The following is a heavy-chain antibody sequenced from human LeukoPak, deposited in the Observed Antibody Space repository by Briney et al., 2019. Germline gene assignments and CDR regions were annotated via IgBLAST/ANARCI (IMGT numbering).Heavy chain of an antibody. CDR3: ARDLGGAYGSGTYKNSDGVDV. CDR1: GFTFRNYA. Sequence: GGSLRLSCAASGFTFRNYAMHWARQAPGKGLEWVAVISYEGSDKYYSDSVKGRFSISRDNFKDTLYLQMNSLRIEDTAVYYCARDLGGAYGSGTYKNSDGVDVWGQGTTVTVSS. D-gene: IGHD3-10*01. CDR2: ISYEGSDK. V-gene: IGHV3-30-3*01. J-gene: IGHJ6*02.